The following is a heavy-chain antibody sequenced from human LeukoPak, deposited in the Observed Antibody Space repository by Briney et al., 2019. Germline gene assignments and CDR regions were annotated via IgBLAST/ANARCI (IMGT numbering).Heavy chain of an antibody. CDR3: ARDLRGAYSSSWYPAFDY. D-gene: IGHD6-13*01. CDR2: IYSGGST. V-gene: IGHV3-53*01. J-gene: IGHJ4*02. Sequence: GGSLRLSCAASGFTVSSNYMSWVRQAPGKGLEWVSVIYSGGSTYYADSVKGRFTISRDNSKNTLYLQMNSLRAEDTAVYYCARDLRGAYSSSWYPAFDYWGQGTLVTVSS. CDR1: GFTVSSNY.